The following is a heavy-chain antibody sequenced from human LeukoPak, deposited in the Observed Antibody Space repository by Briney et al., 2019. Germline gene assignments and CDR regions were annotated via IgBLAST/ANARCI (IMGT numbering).Heavy chain of an antibody. CDR2: IYYSGST. V-gene: IGHV4-59*01. CDR1: GGSISNYY. CDR3: ARDFNGEGGLGFDY. D-gene: IGHD3-16*01. Sequence: SETLSLTCTVSGGSISNYYWSWIRQPPGKGLEWIGYIYYSGSTNYNPSLKSRVTISVDTSKNQFSLKLSSVTAADTAVYYCARDFNGEGGLGFDYWGQGTLVTVSS. J-gene: IGHJ4*02.